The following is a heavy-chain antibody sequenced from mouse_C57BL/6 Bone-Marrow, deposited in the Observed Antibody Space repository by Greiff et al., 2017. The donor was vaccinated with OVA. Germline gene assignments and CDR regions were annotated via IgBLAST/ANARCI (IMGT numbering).Heavy chain of an antibody. V-gene: IGHV1-4*01. CDR1: GYTFTSYT. CDR3: ARKGYGSSSAWFAY. Sequence: VQLQESGAELARPGASVKMSCKASGYTFTSYTMHWVKQRPGQGLEWIGYINPSSGNTKYNQKFKDKATLTADKSSSTAYMQLSSLTSEDSAVYYFARKGYGSSSAWFAYWGQGTLVTVSA. D-gene: IGHD1-1*01. CDR2: INPSSGNT. J-gene: IGHJ3*01.